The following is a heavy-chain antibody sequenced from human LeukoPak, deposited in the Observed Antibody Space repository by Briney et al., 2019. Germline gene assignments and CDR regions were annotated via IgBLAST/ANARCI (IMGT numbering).Heavy chain of an antibody. CDR2: IKQDGSEK. CDR3: ARDTKLYSSGWFDY. Sequence: GGSLRLSCAASGLAFSDYWMSWVRQAPGKGLEWVANIKQDGSEKYYVDSVKGRFTISRDNAKNSLYLQMNSLRAEDTAVYYCARDTKLYSSGWFDYWGQGTLVTVSS. V-gene: IGHV3-7*01. D-gene: IGHD6-19*01. CDR1: GLAFSDYW. J-gene: IGHJ4*02.